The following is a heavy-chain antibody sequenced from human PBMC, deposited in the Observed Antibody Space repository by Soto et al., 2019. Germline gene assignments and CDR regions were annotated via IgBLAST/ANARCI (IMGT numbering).Heavy chain of an antibody. CDR1: GFTFISYA. CDR2: ISGGGDAT. D-gene: IGHD2-2*01. CDR3: ARKFPGSTTRPDYWYFDL. Sequence: EVQLLESGGGLVQPGGSLRLSCAASGFTFISYAMNWVRQAPGKGLQWVSAISGGGDATFYADSVKGRFPISRDNSRNTVTLQMNSLGADDTAVYYCARKFPGSTTRPDYWYFDLWGRGTLVTVSS. V-gene: IGHV3-23*01. J-gene: IGHJ2*01.